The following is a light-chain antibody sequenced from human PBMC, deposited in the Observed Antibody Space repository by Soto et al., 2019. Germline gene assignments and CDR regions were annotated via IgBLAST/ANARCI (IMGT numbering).Light chain of an antibody. CDR1: QGIRTD. J-gene: IGKJ5*01. Sequence: AVQLTQSPSSLSASVGDSVTITCRASQGIRTDLGWYQQRPGTAPKLLIYAASNLQTGVPSRFSVSGFGTDFSLTIRSLQPEDFATYFCLQNYNHPITFGQGTRLEI. CDR3: LQNYNHPIT. V-gene: IGKV1-6*02. CDR2: AAS.